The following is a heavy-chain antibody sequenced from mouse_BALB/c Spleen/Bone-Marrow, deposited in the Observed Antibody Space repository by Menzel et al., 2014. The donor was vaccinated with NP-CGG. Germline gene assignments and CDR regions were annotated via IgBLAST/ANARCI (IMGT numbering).Heavy chain of an antibody. V-gene: IGHV14-3*02. CDR3: ARNGNYGAWFAY. J-gene: IGHJ3*01. CDR1: GFNIKDTY. CDR2: IDPANGNT. Sequence: VQLQQSGAELVKPGASVKLSCTASGFNIKDTYMHWVKQRPEQGLEWIGRIDPANGNTKYDPKFQGKATITADTSSNTAYLQPSSLTSEDTAVYYCARNGNYGAWFAYWGQGTLVTVSA. D-gene: IGHD2-1*01.